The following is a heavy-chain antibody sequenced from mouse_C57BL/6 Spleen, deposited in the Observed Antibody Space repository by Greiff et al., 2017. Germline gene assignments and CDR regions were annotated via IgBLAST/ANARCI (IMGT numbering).Heavy chain of an antibody. V-gene: IGHV1-4*01. Sequence: VQLQQSGAELARPGASVKMSCKASGYTFTSYTMHWVKQRPGQGLEWIGYINPSSGYTKYNQKFKDQATLTADKSSSTAYMQLSSLTSEDSAVYYCARAGTGYFDVWGTGTTVTVSS. CDR2: INPSSGYT. J-gene: IGHJ1*03. D-gene: IGHD4-1*01. CDR1: GYTFTSYT. CDR3: ARAGTGYFDV.